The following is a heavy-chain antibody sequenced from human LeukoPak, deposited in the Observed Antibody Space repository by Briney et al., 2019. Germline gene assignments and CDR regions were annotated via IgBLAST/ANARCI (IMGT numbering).Heavy chain of an antibody. Sequence: GGSLRLSCEASGFAFNTYTMNWVRQAPGKGLEWVSTISDTTSFIYYADSVKGRFTISRDNAKNSLYLQMNSLRAEDTAVYYCARMDYFDYWGQGTLVTVSS. V-gene: IGHV3-21*01. CDR3: ARMDYFDY. CDR2: ISDTTSFI. CDR1: GFAFNTYT. J-gene: IGHJ4*02.